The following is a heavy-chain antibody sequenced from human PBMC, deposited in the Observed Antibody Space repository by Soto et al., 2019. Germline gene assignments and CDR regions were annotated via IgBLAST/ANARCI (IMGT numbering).Heavy chain of an antibody. CDR2: ISGSGGST. J-gene: IGHJ4*02. D-gene: IGHD6-13*01. V-gene: IGHV3-23*01. CDR3: AKGSSSWYLADY. Sequence: EVQLLESGGGLVQPGGSLRLSCAASGFTFSSYAMSWVRQAPGKGLEWVSAISGSGGSTYYADSVKGRFTISRDNSKNTLYLQMNSLRVEDTAVYYCAKGSSSWYLADYWGQGTLVTVSS. CDR1: GFTFSSYA.